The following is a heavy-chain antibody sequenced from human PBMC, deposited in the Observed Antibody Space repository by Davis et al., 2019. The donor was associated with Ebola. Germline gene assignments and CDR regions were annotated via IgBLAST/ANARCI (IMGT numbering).Heavy chain of an antibody. CDR3: ARGRRYSYGPPRY. Sequence: SETLSLTCTVSGGSLSSGAYSWSWMRQPPGKALEWIAYIYHGGTAYYNAALISRATISVDRSKNQFSLRLSSVTVADTAVYYCARGRRYSYGPPRYWGQGTLVTVSS. V-gene: IGHV4-30-2*01. CDR2: IYHGGTA. D-gene: IGHD5-18*01. CDR1: GGSLSSGAYS. J-gene: IGHJ4*02.